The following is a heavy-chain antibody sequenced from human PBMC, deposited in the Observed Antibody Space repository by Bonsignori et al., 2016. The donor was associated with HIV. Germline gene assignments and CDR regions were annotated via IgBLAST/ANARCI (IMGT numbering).Heavy chain of an antibody. CDR3: AKSVGIGWFPRYYLDY. D-gene: IGHD3-3*01. CDR2: LDGSGVST. CDR1: GFTFGRSA. Sequence: GGSLRLSCVGSGFTFGRSAMTWVRQAPGKGLEWVSSLDGSGVSTYYRDSVKGRFTISRDSSKTTLYLQMNSLRAEDTAIYFCAKSVGIGWFPRYYLDYWGQGTLVTVSS. J-gene: IGHJ4*02. V-gene: IGHV3-23*01.